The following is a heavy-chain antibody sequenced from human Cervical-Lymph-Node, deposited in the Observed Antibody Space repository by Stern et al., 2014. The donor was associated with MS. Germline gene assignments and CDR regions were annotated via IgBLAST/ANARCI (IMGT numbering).Heavy chain of an antibody. CDR2: INSDGSST. Sequence: EVPLVESGGGLVQPGGSLRLSCAASGFTFSSYWMHWVRQPPGKGLVWVSRINSDGSSTTYADSVKGRFTVSRDNAKNTLYLQMTSLRAEDTAVYYCARGVLRFLDWLTPIDYWGQGTLVTVSS. V-gene: IGHV3-74*02. J-gene: IGHJ4*02. CDR1: GFTFSSYW. D-gene: IGHD3-3*01. CDR3: ARGVLRFLDWLTPIDY.